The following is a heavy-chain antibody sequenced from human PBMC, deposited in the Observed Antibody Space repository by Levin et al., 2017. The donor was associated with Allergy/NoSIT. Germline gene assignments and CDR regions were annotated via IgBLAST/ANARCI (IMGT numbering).Heavy chain of an antibody. V-gene: IGHV4-59*11. CDR3: VTDGSATLFDN. CDR1: GDSIRSHY. J-gene: IGHJ4*02. CDR2: IYSSGNT. Sequence: ASETLSLTCTVSGDSIRSHYWSWIRQPPGKGLEWIGYIYSSGNTNYNPSLESRVTISADTSKNQFSLKVTSVTAADTAVYYCVTDGSATLFDNWGQGTLVTVSS.